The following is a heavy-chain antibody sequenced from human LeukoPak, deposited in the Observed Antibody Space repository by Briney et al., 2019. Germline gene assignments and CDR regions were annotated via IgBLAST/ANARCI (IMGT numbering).Heavy chain of an antibody. CDR2: INHSGST. D-gene: IGHD3-16*01. CDR3: ARSGLSGEGRSDY. V-gene: IGHV4-34*01. J-gene: IGHJ4*02. CDR1: GGSFSGYY. Sequence: PSETLSLTCAVYGGSFSGYYWSWIRQPPGKGLEWIGEINHSGSTNYNPSLKSRVTISVDTSKNQFSLKLTSVTAADTAVYYCARSGLSGEGRSDYWGQGTLVTVSS.